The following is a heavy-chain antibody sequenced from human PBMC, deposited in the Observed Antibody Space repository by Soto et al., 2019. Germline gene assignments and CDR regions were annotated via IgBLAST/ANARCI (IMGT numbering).Heavy chain of an antibody. D-gene: IGHD2-21*01. Sequence: PSETLSLTCAVYGGSFSGYYWSWIRQPPGKGLEWIGEINHSGSTNYNPSLKSRVTISVDTSKNQFSLKLSSVTAADTAVYYCARLAIYYYGMDVWGQGTTVTVSS. J-gene: IGHJ6*02. CDR3: ARLAIYYYGMDV. CDR2: INHSGST. V-gene: IGHV4-34*01. CDR1: GGSFSGYY.